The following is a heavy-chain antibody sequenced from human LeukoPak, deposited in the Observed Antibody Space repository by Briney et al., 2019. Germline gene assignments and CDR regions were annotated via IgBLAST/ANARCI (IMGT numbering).Heavy chain of an antibody. CDR2: ISSSSSYI. CDR3: ARVTEAPYYFDY. V-gene: IGHV3-21*01. CDR1: GFTFSSYS. Sequence: GGSLRLSCAASGFTFSSYSMNWVRQAPGRGLEWVSSISSSSSYIYYADSVKGRFTISRDNAKNSLYLQMNSLRAEDTAVYYCARVTEAPYYFDYWGQGTLVTVSS. J-gene: IGHJ4*02.